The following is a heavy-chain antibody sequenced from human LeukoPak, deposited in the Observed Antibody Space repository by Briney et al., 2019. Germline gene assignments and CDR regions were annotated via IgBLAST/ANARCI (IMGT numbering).Heavy chain of an antibody. J-gene: IGHJ3*02. CDR2: IYPRGST. V-gene: IGHV4-4*07. CDR1: GCSISRYY. D-gene: IGHD2-15*01. Sequence: SETLSLTCTVSGCSISRYYWSWIRQPAGKGLEWVGRIYPRGSTNDNPSLKTRVTMSVDTSKNQFSLKLTSVTAADTAVYYCARGRYCSADICSGGDAFDIWGQGTMVSVSS. CDR3: ARGRYCSADICSGGDAFDI.